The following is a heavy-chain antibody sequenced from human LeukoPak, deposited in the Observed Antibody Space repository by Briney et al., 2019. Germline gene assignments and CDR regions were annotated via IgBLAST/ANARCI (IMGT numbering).Heavy chain of an antibody. Sequence: GGSLRLSCKASGIKFSNYALDWVRQAPGKGLEYVSAIGTNAGDTHYRESVKGRFTISRDNAKNSLYLQMNSLRAEDTAVYYCARDPGYYYYYMDVWGKGTTVTVSS. CDR1: GIKFSNYA. CDR2: IGTNAGDT. J-gene: IGHJ6*03. CDR3: ARDPGYYYYYMDV. V-gene: IGHV3-64*04.